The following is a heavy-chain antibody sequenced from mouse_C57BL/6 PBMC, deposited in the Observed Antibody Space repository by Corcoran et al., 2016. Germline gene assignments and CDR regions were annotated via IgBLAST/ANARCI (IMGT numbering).Heavy chain of an antibody. J-gene: IGHJ4*01. V-gene: IGHV1-19*01. CDR1: GYTFTDYY. D-gene: IGHD4-1*01. CDR3: ARKGTTGTLYYYAMDY. Sequence: EVQLQQSGPELVKPGASVKIPCKASGYTFTDYYMNWVKQSHGKSLEWIGVINPYNGGTSYNQKFKGKATLTVDKSSSTAYMELNSLTSEDSAVYYCARKGTTGTLYYYAMDYWGQGTSVTVSS. CDR2: INPYNGGT.